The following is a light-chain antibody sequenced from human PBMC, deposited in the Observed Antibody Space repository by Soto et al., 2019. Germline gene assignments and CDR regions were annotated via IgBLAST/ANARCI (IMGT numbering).Light chain of an antibody. J-gene: IGLJ3*02. V-gene: IGLV4-69*01. CDR3: QTWGTGIWV. Sequence: QPVLTQSPSASASLGASVKLTCTLSSGHSSYAIAWHQQQPEKGPRYLMNLNSDGSHSKGDVIPDRFSGSSAGAERYLTISSLQSEDEADYYCQTWGTGIWVFGGGTKLTVL. CDR2: LNSDGSH. CDR1: SGHSSYA.